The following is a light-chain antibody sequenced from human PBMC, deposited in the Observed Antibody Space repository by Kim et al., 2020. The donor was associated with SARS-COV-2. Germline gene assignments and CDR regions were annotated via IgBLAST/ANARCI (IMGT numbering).Light chain of an antibody. V-gene: IGLV7-46*01. Sequence: PGWTVTLSVDSSTGPVTSGHFPYWFQQKPGQAPTTLIFDPGNRHSWTPARFSGSLLGGKAALTLSAARPEDEADYYCLLSYSDSRVFGGGTQLTVL. CDR3: LLSYSDSRV. J-gene: IGLJ2*01. CDR2: DPG. CDR1: TGPVTSGHF.